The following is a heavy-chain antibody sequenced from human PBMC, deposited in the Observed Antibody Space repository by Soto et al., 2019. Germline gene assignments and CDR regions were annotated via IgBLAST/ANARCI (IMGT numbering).Heavy chain of an antibody. CDR2: IRGSGGST. CDR3: SGSGSYYSPSPQFDY. Sequence: EVQLLESGGGLVQPGGSLRLSCAASGFTFSSYAMSWVRQAPGKGLEWVSAIRGSGGSTYYADSVKGRFTISRDNSKNTLYLQMNSLRAEDTAVYYCSGSGSYYSPSPQFDYWGQGTLVTVSS. CDR1: GFTFSSYA. V-gene: IGHV3-23*01. D-gene: IGHD3-10*01. J-gene: IGHJ4*02.